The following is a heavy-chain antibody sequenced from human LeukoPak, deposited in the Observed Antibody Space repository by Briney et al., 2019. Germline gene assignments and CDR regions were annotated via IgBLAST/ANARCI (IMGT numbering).Heavy chain of an antibody. V-gene: IGHV4-59*01. D-gene: IGHD6-6*01. CDR2: IYYSGSA. Sequence: YPSETLSLTCSVSGDSTTNYYCSWIRQPPGKGLEWIGYIYYSGSANYNPSLKSRVTISVDTSKNQFSLKLSSVTAADTAVYYCARPIAARTPTGAFDIWGQGTMVTVSS. CDR3: ARPIAARTPTGAFDI. CDR1: GDSTTNYY. J-gene: IGHJ3*02.